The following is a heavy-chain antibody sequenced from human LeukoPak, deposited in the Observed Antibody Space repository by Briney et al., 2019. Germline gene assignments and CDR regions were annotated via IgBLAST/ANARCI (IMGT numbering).Heavy chain of an antibody. CDR1: GFTFSSYS. CDR2: IKEDGSGT. J-gene: IGHJ4*02. D-gene: IGHD1-1*01. V-gene: IGHV3-7*04. CDR3: ARDSPGYLAYDS. Sequence: GGSLRLSCAPSGFTFSSYSMNWVRQAPGKGPEWVANIKEDGSGTYYVDSVKGRFTISRGNAKKSLYLQMNSLRAEDTAVYYCARDSPGYLAYDSWGQGTLVTVSS.